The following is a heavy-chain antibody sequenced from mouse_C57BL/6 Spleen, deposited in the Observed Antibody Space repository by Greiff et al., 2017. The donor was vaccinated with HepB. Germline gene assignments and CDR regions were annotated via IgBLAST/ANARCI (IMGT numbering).Heavy chain of an antibody. D-gene: IGHD3-2*02. J-gene: IGHJ2*01. V-gene: IGHV1-82*01. CDR2: IYPGDGDT. CDR1: GYAFSSSW. CDR3: ARSGAAQY. Sequence: VKLMESGPELVKPGASVKISCKASGYAFSSSWMNWVKQRPGKGLEWIGRIYPGDGDTNYNGKFKGKATLTADKSSSTAYMQLSSLTSEDSAVYFCARSGAAQYWGQGTTLTVAS.